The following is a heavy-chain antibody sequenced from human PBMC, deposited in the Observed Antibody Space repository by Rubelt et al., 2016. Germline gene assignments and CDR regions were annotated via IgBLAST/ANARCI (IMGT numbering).Heavy chain of an antibody. CDR1: GFTFSSYE. J-gene: IGHJ4*02. Sequence: EVQLVESGGGLVQPGGSLRLSCAASGFTFSSYEMNWVRQAPGQGLEWVSYISSSGSTIYYAGSVKGRFTISRDNAKNSLYLQMNSLRAEDTAVYYCARSDIVATITDYWGQGTLVTVSS. V-gene: IGHV3-48*03. D-gene: IGHD5-12*01. CDR3: ARSDIVATITDY. CDR2: ISSSGSTI.